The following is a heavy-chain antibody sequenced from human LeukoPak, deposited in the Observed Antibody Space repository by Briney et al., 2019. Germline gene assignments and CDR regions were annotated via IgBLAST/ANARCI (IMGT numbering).Heavy chain of an antibody. D-gene: IGHD6-13*01. V-gene: IGHV3-48*03. J-gene: IGHJ4*02. CDR1: RFTFSNYE. Sequence: PGGSLRLSCAASRFTFSNYEMHWVRQAPGKGLEWLSYISSSGNTIYHADSVKGRFTISRDNSKNSLYLQMNSLRAEDTAVYYCATCPPSSWYYFGFWGQGALVTVSS. CDR3: ATCPPSSWYYFGF. CDR2: ISSSGNTI.